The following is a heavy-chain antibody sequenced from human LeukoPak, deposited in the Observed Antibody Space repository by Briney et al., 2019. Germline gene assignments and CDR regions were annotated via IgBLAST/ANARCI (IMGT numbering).Heavy chain of an antibody. CDR2: IKSKTDGGTT. CDR3: TTVNHGLAHDY. D-gene: IGHD6-19*01. CDR1: GFIFSDYG. J-gene: IGHJ4*02. Sequence: PGGSLRLSCAASGFIFSDYGMHWVRQAPGKGLEWVGRIKSKTDGGTTDYAAPVKGRFTISRDDSKNTLYLQMNSLKTEDTAVYYCTTVNHGLAHDYWGQGTLVTVSS. V-gene: IGHV3-15*07.